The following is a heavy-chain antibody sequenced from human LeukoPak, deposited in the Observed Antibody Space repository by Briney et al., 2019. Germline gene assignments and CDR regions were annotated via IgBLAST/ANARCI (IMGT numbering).Heavy chain of an antibody. Sequence: GGSLRLSCAASGFTFSNAWMSWVRQAPGKGLEWVSAISGSGGSTYYADSVKGRFTISRDNSKNSLYLQMNSLRAEDTAVYYCARDLRHAQTTKPTEDYWGQGTLVTVSS. CDR1: GFTFSNAW. J-gene: IGHJ4*02. D-gene: IGHD1-7*01. V-gene: IGHV3-23*01. CDR3: ARDLRHAQTTKPTEDY. CDR2: ISGSGGST.